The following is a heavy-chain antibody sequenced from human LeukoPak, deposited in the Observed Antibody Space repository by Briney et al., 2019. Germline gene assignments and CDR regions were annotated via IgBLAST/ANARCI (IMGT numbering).Heavy chain of an antibody. D-gene: IGHD1-26*01. CDR1: GYSFTSYW. CDR3: ARPMYSGNYGPRDFDFGY. Sequence: GESLKISCKGSGYSFTSYWIGWARQMPGKGLEWMGIIYPGDSDTRYSPSFQGQVTISADKSISTAYLQWSSLKASDTAMYYCARPMYSGNYGPRDFDFGYWGQGTLVTVSS. V-gene: IGHV5-51*01. CDR2: IYPGDSDT. J-gene: IGHJ4*02.